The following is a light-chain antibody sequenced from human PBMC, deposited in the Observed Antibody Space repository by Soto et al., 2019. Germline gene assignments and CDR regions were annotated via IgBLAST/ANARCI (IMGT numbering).Light chain of an antibody. Sequence: QSALTQPPSASGSPGQSVTISCTGTSSDVGGYNYVSWYQQHPGKAPKLMIYEVNKRPSGVPDRFSGSKSGNTASLTVSGLQAEFEADYSCSSYAGSNNFVVFGGGTKLTVL. CDR2: EVN. CDR1: SSDVGGYNY. CDR3: SSYAGSNNFVV. J-gene: IGLJ2*01. V-gene: IGLV2-8*01.